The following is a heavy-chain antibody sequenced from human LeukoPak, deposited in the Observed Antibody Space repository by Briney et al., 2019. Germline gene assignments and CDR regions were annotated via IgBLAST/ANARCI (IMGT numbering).Heavy chain of an antibody. CDR3: ARRXWXRFXIEYYYYYMDV. V-gene: IGHV3-11*01. Sequence: PGGSLRLSCAASGFTFSDYYMSWIRQAPGKGLEWVSYISSSGSTIYYADSVKGRFTISRDNAKNSLYLQMNSLRAEDTAAYYXARRXWXRFXIEYYYYYMDVWGKGTTVAVSS. D-gene: IGHD5-12*01. CDR2: ISSSGSTI. J-gene: IGHJ6*03. CDR1: GFTFSDYY.